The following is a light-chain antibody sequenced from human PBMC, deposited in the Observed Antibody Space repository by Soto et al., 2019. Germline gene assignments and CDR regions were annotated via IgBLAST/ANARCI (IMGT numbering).Light chain of an antibody. CDR3: QQRSNWPT. Sequence: ESVLTQSPATLSLSPWERATLSCRASQSVSSYLAWYQQKPGQAPRLLIYDASNRATGIPARFSGSGSGTDFTLTISSLEPEDFAVYYCQQRSNWPTFGQGTKLEIK. CDR2: DAS. V-gene: IGKV3-11*01. J-gene: IGKJ2*01. CDR1: QSVSSY.